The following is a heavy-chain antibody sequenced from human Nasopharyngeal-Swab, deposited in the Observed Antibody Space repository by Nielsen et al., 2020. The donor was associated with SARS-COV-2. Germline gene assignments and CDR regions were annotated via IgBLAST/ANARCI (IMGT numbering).Heavy chain of an antibody. Sequence: GESLKISCAASGFTFSSYAMSWVRQAPGKGLEWVSAISGSGGSTYYADSVKGWFTISRDNSKNTLYLQMNSLRAEDTAVYYCAKASGSHYYDSSGYYGYWGQGTLVTVSS. V-gene: IGHV3-23*01. D-gene: IGHD3-22*01. CDR3: AKASGSHYYDSSGYYGY. CDR2: ISGSGGST. J-gene: IGHJ4*02. CDR1: GFTFSSYA.